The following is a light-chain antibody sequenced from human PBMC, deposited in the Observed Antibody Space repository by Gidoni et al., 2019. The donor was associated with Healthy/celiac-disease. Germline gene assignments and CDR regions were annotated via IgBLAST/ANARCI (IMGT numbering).Light chain of an antibody. CDR2: RNN. CDR3: AAWDDSLSVV. CDR1: SSNIGSNY. J-gene: IGLJ2*01. Sequence: QSVLTQPPSASGTPGQRVTISCSGSSSNIGSNYVYWYQQLPGTAPKLLIYRNNQRPSGVPDRFSGAKSGTSASRAISGLRSEDEADDYCAAWDDSLSVVFGGGTKLTVL. V-gene: IGLV1-47*01.